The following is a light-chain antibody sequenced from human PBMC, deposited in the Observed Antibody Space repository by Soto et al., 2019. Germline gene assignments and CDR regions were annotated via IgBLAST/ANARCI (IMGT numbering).Light chain of an antibody. CDR2: GSS. J-gene: IGKJ1*01. CDR3: QQSYGTPWM. V-gene: IGKV1-39*01. CDR1: RNVDDK. Sequence: DIQMTQSPSSLSASVGDRVTITCRASRNVDDKVNWYQQKPWKAPKLLIYGSSTLYGGLPSRFSGSGSGTAFTLSVSSLNPEVFAVYFCQQSYGTPWMFGLRTKV.